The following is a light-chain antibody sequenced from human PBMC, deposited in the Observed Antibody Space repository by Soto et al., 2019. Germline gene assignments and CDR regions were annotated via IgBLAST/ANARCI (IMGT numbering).Light chain of an antibody. J-gene: IGKJ5*01. CDR3: QQYGSSPIT. Sequence: EIVLTHSPGTLSLSPGKRATLSFSSSQSVTSSYLAWWQQKPGQAPKLLIFGASSRATGIPDRFSGSGSGTDFTLTISRLEPEDFALYYCQQYGSSPITFGQGTRLEIK. CDR2: GAS. V-gene: IGKV3-20*01. CDR1: QSVTSSY.